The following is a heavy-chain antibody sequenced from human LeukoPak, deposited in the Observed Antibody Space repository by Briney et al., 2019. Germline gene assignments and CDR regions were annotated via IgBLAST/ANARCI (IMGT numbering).Heavy chain of an antibody. J-gene: IGHJ3*02. CDR1: GGSFSGYF. CDR2: INHSGST. Sequence: SETLSLTCGVYGGSFSGYFWSWIRQPPGKGLEWIGEINHSGSTNYNPSLKSRVTISVDTSKNQFSLKLSSVTAADTAVYYCARRGGVYCSSTSCYRKAFDIWGQGTMVTVSS. CDR3: ARRGGVYCSSTSCYRKAFDI. D-gene: IGHD2-2*01. V-gene: IGHV4-34*01.